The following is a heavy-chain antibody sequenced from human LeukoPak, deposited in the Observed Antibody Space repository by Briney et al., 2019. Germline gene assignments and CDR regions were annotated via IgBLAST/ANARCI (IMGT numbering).Heavy chain of an antibody. Sequence: PSETLSLTCTVSGGSVSSGSYYWSWIRQPPGKGLEWIGYIYYSGSTNYNPSLKSRVTISVDTSKNQFSLKLSSVTAADTAVYYCAGRGGIQLWPDGHYYGMDVWGQGTTVTVSS. D-gene: IGHD5-18*01. CDR1: GGSVSSGSYY. CDR2: IYYSGST. J-gene: IGHJ6*02. CDR3: AGRGGIQLWPDGHYYGMDV. V-gene: IGHV4-61*01.